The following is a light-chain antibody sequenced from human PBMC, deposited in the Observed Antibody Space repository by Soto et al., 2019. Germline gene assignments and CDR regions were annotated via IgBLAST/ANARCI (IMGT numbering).Light chain of an antibody. Sequence: QSVMTQSPSASGTPGQRVTISCSGSSSNVGSNDAYWYQQLPGTAPKLLIYRNNQRPSGVPDRFSGSKSGTSASLAISGLRSEDEADYYCAAWDDSLSGVVFGGGTQLTVL. CDR3: AAWDDSLSGVV. V-gene: IGLV1-47*01. J-gene: IGLJ7*01. CDR2: RNN. CDR1: SSNVGSND.